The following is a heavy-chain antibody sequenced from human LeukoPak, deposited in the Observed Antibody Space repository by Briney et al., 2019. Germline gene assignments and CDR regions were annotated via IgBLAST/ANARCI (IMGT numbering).Heavy chain of an antibody. D-gene: IGHD1-26*01. Sequence: GRSLRLSCAASGFTFDDYAMHWVRQAPGKGLEWVSGINRNGGITGYAESVKGRFTISRDNAKNSLYLQMNSLRAEDTASYHCARKGLGGELGGFDYWGQGTLVTVSS. CDR3: ARKGLGGELGGFDY. V-gene: IGHV3-20*01. CDR2: INRNGGIT. CDR1: GFTFDDYA. J-gene: IGHJ4*02.